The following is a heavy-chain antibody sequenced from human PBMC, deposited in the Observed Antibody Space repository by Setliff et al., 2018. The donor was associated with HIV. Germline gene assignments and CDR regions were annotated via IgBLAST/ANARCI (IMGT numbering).Heavy chain of an antibody. CDR2: ISSNGLST. CDR1: GFTFSAYA. Sequence: GESLKISCAASGFTFSAYAMHWVRQAPGKGLEYVSAISSNGLSTYYADSVKGRFTISRDNSKSTLYLQMGSLRAEDMAVYYCARDAEVGTTYFDYWGQGTLVTAPQ. J-gene: IGHJ4*02. V-gene: IGHV3-64*02. CDR3: ARDAEVGTTYFDY. D-gene: IGHD1-26*01.